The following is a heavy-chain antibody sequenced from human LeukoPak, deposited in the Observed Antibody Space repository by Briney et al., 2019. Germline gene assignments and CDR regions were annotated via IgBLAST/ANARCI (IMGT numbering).Heavy chain of an antibody. Sequence: PSQTLSLTCTVSGGSISSVDYYWSWIRQPPGKGLEWIGYISYSGSTYYNPSLKSRITLSVDTSKNQFCLKLSSVTAADTAVYYCARDLSGKDAFDIWGQGTMVTVSS. CDR3: ARDLSGKDAFDI. J-gene: IGHJ3*02. CDR2: ISYSGST. D-gene: IGHD3-3*01. V-gene: IGHV4-30-4*01. CDR1: GGSISSVDYY.